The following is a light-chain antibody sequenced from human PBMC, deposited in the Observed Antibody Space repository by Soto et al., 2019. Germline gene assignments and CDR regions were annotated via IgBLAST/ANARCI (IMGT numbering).Light chain of an antibody. J-gene: IGLJ1*01. CDR1: SSDVGYYDY. Sequence: QSVLPQPPSASGFPGQSVTISCTGTSSDVGYYDYVSWYQQHPGKAPKLAIYEVTKRPSGVPDRVSASKSGNTASLTVSGLRAEDEDDYYCSSYAGSDNFVFGSGTKVTVL. V-gene: IGLV2-8*01. CDR3: SSYAGSDNFV. CDR2: EVT.